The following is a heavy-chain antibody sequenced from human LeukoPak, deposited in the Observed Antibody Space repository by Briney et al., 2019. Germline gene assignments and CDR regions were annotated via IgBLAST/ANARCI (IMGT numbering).Heavy chain of an antibody. Sequence: ASVKVSCKASGGTFSSYAISWVRQAPGQGLEWMGGIIPIFGTANYAQKFQGRVTITADKSTSTAYMELSSLRSEDTAVYYCARDNSVEDTAWWFDPWGQGTLVTVSS. J-gene: IGHJ5*02. D-gene: IGHD4-23*01. CDR1: GGTFSSYA. CDR3: ARDNSVEDTAWWFDP. CDR2: IIPIFGTA. V-gene: IGHV1-69*06.